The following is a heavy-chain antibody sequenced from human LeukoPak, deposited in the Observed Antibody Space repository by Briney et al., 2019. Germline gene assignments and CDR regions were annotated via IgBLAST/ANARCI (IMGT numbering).Heavy chain of an antibody. Sequence: SETLSLTCTVSGGSISSGAYYWSWIRQHPVKGLEWIEYIYYSGSTCYNPSLKRRVTMSVDTSKNDFSLKLSSVTAADTAVYYCARVSTSGWYDVDYWGQGALVTVSS. CDR1: GGSISSGAYY. J-gene: IGHJ4*02. CDR3: ARVSTSGWYDVDY. V-gene: IGHV4-31*03. D-gene: IGHD2-2*01. CDR2: IYYSGST.